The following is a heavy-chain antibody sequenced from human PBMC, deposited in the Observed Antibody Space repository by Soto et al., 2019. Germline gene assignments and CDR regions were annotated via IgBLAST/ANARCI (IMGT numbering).Heavy chain of an antibody. Sequence: GGSLRLSYAASGFTFSSYAMNWVRQAPGKGLEWVSAISGSGSSTYYADSVKGRFTISRDNSKNTVYLQMNSLRADDTAVYFCAKSITMTHWGQGTLVTVSS. D-gene: IGHD3-22*01. V-gene: IGHV3-23*01. CDR3: AKSITMTH. CDR2: ISGSGSST. J-gene: IGHJ4*02. CDR1: GFTFSSYA.